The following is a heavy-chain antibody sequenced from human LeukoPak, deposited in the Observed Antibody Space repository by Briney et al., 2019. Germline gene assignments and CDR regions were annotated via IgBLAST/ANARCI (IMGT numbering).Heavy chain of an antibody. CDR2: IYYGGST. CDR3: ARARYYYDSSGYYYPHYFDY. V-gene: IGHV4-59*01. Sequence: PSETLSLTCTVSGGSISSYYWSWIRQPPGKGLEWVGYIYYGGSTNYNPALKSRVTISVDTSKNQFSLKLSSVTAADTAVYYCARARYYYDSSGYYYPHYFDYWGQGTLVTVSS. D-gene: IGHD3-22*01. J-gene: IGHJ4*02. CDR1: GGSISSYY.